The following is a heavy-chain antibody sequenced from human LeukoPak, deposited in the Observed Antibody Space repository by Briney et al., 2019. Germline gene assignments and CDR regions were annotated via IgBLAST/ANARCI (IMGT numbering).Heavy chain of an antibody. Sequence: SVKVSCKASGGTFSSYAISWVRQAPGQGLEWMGGIIPIFGTANYAQKFQGRVTITADESTSTAYMELSSLRSGDTAVYYCARSCGGDCYPYYYYGMDVWGQGTTVTVSS. CDR2: IIPIFGTA. CDR1: GGTFSSYA. V-gene: IGHV1-69*01. J-gene: IGHJ6*02. CDR3: ARSCGGDCYPYYYYGMDV. D-gene: IGHD2-21*02.